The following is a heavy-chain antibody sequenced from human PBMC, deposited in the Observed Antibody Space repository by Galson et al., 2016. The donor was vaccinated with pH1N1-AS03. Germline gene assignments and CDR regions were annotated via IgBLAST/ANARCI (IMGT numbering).Heavy chain of an antibody. Sequence: SLRLSCAASGFTFSTYWMSWVRQAPGKGLEWVASMNQGGSERYYVDSVKGRFTISRDNAKNSLYLQMNSLRPEDTALYYCARAPPYSGSPYYFDSWGQGALVTVSS. J-gene: IGHJ4*02. CDR3: ARAPPYSGSPYYFDS. CDR1: GFTFSTYW. D-gene: IGHD1-26*01. V-gene: IGHV3-7*01. CDR2: MNQGGSER.